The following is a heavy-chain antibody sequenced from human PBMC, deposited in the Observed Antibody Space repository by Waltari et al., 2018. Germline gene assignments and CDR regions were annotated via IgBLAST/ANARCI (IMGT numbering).Heavy chain of an antibody. J-gene: IGHJ4*02. CDR2: IRVSGGST. Sequence: EVQLLESGGGLVQPGGSLRLSCAASGFTFSSYAMSWVRQAPGKGLEWFSAIRVSGGSTYYADSVKGRFTISRDNSKNTLYLQMNSLRAEDTAVYYCAKSLHSSSGYWGQGTLVTVSS. CDR3: AKSLHSSSGY. V-gene: IGHV3-23*01. D-gene: IGHD6-6*01. CDR1: GFTFSSYA.